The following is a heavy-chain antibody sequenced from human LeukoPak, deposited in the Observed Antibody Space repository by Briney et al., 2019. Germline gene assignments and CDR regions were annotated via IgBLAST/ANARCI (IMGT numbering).Heavy chain of an antibody. Sequence: GESLKISCKGSGYSFTNYWIGWVRQMPGKGLEWMGIIYPGDSDTRYSPSFQGQVTISADKSIGTAYLQWSSLEASDSAMYYYARMPRENSAAFDYWGQGTLVTVSS. V-gene: IGHV5-51*01. D-gene: IGHD6-13*01. CDR3: ARMPRENSAAFDY. CDR2: IYPGDSDT. CDR1: GYSFTNYW. J-gene: IGHJ4*02.